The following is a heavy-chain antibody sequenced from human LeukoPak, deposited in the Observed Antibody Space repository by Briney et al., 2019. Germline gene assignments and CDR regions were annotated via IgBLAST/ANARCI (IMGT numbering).Heavy chain of an antibody. CDR2: IWYDGSNK. CDR3: ARGGRVYYYYYMDV. CDR1: GFTFSSYA. D-gene: IGHD3-16*01. Sequence: PGGSLRLSCAGSGFTFSSYAMSWVRQAPGKGLEWVAVIWYDGSNKYYADSVKGRFTISRDNSKNTLYLQMNSLRAEDTAVYYCARGGRVYYYYYMDVWGKGTTVTVSS. J-gene: IGHJ6*03. V-gene: IGHV3-33*08.